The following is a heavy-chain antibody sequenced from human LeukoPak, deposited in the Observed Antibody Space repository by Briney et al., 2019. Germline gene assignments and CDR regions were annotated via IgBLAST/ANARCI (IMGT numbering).Heavy chain of an antibody. V-gene: IGHV4-4*07. CDR2: IYTSGST. CDR1: GGSISSYY. J-gene: IGHJ6*02. D-gene: IGHD3-10*01. Sequence: PSETLSLTCTVSGGSISSYYWSWIRQPAGKGLEWIGRIYTSGSTNYNPSLKSRVTMSVDTSNNQFSLKLSSVTAADTAVYYCARAISRGNYYYYGMDVWGQGTTVTVSS. CDR3: ARAISRGNYYYYGMDV.